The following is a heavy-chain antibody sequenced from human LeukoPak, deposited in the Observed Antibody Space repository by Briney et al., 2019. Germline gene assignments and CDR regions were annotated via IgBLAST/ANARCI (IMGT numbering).Heavy chain of an antibody. V-gene: IGHV3-66*01. CDR1: EFTVSSNF. J-gene: IGHJ4*02. CDR3: AREASDY. Sequence: GGSLRLSCAASEFTVSSNFMSWVRQAPGKGLEWVSVIYSGGNTYYADSVKGRFTISRDNSKNTLYLQMGSLRAEDMAVYYCAREASDYWGQGTLVTVSS. CDR2: IYSGGNT.